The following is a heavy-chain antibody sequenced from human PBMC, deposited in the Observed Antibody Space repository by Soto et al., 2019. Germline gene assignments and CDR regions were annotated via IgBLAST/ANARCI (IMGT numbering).Heavy chain of an antibody. J-gene: IGHJ4*02. D-gene: IGHD3-10*01. Sequence: QVDLVQSGAEVKKPGSSVKVSCTASEGTFYSYTLNWVRQAPGQRPEWVGRVNPIVGMSTSASKFQGRVTLTAEQHTSKAYMDGTGLKSDDTAVYYCATRYGPGSTHLNSWGQGTQAALSS. CDR3: ATRYGPGSTHLNS. V-gene: IGHV1-69*02. CDR2: VNPIVGMS. CDR1: EGTFYSYT.